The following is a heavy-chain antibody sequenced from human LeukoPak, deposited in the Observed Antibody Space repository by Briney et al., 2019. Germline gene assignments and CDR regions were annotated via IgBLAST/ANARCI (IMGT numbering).Heavy chain of an antibody. CDR2: ISDRSSTI. V-gene: IGHV3-48*01. CDR1: GFTFSTYS. Sequence: GGSLRLSCAASGFTFSTYSMGWVRQAPGKGLEWVSYISDRSSTIYNPDSVKGRFTISRDNAKNSLYLQMDSLRAEDTAVYYCARASNYVFDYWGQGTLVTVSS. CDR3: ARASNYVFDY. J-gene: IGHJ4*02. D-gene: IGHD1-7*01.